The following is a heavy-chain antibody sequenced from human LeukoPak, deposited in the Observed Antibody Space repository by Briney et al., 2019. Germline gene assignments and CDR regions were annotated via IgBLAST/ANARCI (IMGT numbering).Heavy chain of an antibody. CDR3: ARGRYYDNSVYYYFDY. Sequence: GGSLRLSCAASGFTFSSYAMSWVRQAPGMGLAWVSAISGSGGSSYYADSVKGRFTISRDTSKNTLYLQMNSLRAEDTAVYYCARGRYYDNSVYYYFDYWGQGTLVTVSS. CDR2: ISGSGGSS. CDR1: GFTFSSYA. D-gene: IGHD3-22*01. V-gene: IGHV3-23*01. J-gene: IGHJ4*02.